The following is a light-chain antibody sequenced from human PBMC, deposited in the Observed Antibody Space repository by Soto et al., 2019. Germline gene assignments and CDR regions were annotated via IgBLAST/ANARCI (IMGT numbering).Light chain of an antibody. CDR1: QRIGSY. CDR2: DAS. Sequence: EIVLTQSPGTLSLSPGERATLSCRASQRIGSYLAWYQQKPGQTPRLLIYDASNRATGIPARFSGSGSGTDFTLTISSLEHEDFAVYYCQQRSNWPPTWTFGQGTKVEIK. V-gene: IGKV3-11*01. J-gene: IGKJ1*01. CDR3: QQRSNWPPTWT.